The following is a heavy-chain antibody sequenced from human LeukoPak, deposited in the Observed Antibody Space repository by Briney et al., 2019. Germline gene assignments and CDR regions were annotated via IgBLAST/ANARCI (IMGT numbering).Heavy chain of an antibody. D-gene: IGHD6-6*01. CDR3: ARPTARLGWFDP. Sequence: SETLSLTCTVSCYSISSGSYWGWIRQPPGKGLEWVGCIDHSGSTYHNPSLKSRVTISVHMSKNQFSLKLRSVTAADTAVYYCARPTARLGWFDPWGQGTLVTVSS. CDR2: IDHSGST. V-gene: IGHV4-38-2*02. J-gene: IGHJ5*02. CDR1: CYSISSGSY.